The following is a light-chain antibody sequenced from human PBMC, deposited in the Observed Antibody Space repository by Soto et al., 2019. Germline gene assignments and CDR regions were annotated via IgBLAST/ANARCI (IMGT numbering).Light chain of an antibody. CDR3: QQYGSSPLT. CDR1: QSVSSTY. Sequence: EGGLTQSPGTLFLSSGEKATLSCRARQSVSSTYLAWYQQKPGQAPRLLVSGASSRATGIPDRFSGSGSGTDFTLTISRLEPEDFAVYYCQQYGSSPLTFGGGTKVDIK. J-gene: IGKJ4*01. V-gene: IGKV3-20*01. CDR2: GAS.